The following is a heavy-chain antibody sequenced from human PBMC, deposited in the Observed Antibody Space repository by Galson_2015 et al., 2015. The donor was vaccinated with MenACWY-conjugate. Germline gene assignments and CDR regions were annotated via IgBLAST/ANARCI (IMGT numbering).Heavy chain of an antibody. CDR1: GFTFSSYP. D-gene: IGHD2-21*02. V-gene: IGHV3-23*01. CDR3: AKGDTSVTAPYS. CDR2: IRGSGENT. Sequence: SLRLSCAASGFTFSSYPMSWVRQAPGKGLEWVSRIRGSGENTYYLDSVKGRFTVSRDNSHNTLYLQMNSLRSEDTAFYYCAKGDTSVTAPYSWGQGTLVTVSS. J-gene: IGHJ4*02.